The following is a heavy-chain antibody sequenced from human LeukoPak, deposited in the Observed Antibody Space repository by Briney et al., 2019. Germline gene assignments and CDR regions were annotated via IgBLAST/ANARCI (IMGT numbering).Heavy chain of an antibody. V-gene: IGHV1-18*04. CDR1: GYTFTSYG. CDR3: ARGPPQWLVRTFDY. CDR2: ISAYNGNT. Sequence: ASVTVSCKASGYTFTSYGISWVRQAPGQGLEWMGWISAYNGNTNYAQKLQGRVTMNTDTSTSTAYMELRSLRSDDPAVYYCARGPPQWLVRTFDYWGQGTLVTVSS. D-gene: IGHD6-19*01. J-gene: IGHJ4*02.